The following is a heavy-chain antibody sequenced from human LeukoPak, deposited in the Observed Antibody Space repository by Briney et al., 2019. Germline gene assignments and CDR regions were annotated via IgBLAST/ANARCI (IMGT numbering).Heavy chain of an antibody. Sequence: PSQTLSLTCTVSGGSISSGGYYWSWIRQHPGKGLEWIGYIYYSGSTYYNPSLKSRVTISVDTSKNQFSLKLSSVTAADTAVYYCAREVAADQLLWFGDPTPNYFDYWGQGTLVTVSS. CDR1: GGSISSGGYY. V-gene: IGHV4-31*03. CDR2: IYYSGST. CDR3: AREVAADQLLWFGDPTPNYFDY. D-gene: IGHD3-10*01. J-gene: IGHJ4*02.